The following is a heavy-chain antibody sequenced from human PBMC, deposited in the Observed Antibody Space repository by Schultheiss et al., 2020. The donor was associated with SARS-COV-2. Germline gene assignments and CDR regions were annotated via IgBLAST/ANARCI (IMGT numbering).Heavy chain of an antibody. Sequence: GGSLRLSCAASGFTVSSNYMSWVRQAPGKGLEWVSVISGSGGSTYYADSVKGRFTISRDNSKNTLYLQMNSLRAEDTAVYYCAKGPYSGFDYWGQGTLVTVSS. V-gene: IGHV3-23*01. CDR1: GFTVSSNY. CDR3: AKGPYSGFDY. J-gene: IGHJ4*02. CDR2: ISGSGGST. D-gene: IGHD1-26*01.